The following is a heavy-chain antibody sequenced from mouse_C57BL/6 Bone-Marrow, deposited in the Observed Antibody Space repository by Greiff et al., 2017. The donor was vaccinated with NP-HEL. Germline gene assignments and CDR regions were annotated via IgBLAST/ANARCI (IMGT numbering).Heavy chain of an antibody. Sequence: VHVKQSGPELVKPGASVKISCKASGYSFTGYYMNWVKQSPEKSLEWIGEINPSTGGTTYNQKFKAKATLTVDKSSSTAYMQLKSLTSEDSAVYYCASGDYDGFDYWGQGTTLTVSS. J-gene: IGHJ2*01. CDR2: INPSTGGT. CDR1: GYSFTGYY. CDR3: ASGDYDGFDY. D-gene: IGHD2-4*01. V-gene: IGHV1-42*01.